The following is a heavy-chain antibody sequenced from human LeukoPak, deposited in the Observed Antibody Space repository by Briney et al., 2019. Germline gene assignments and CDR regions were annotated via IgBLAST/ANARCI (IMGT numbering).Heavy chain of an antibody. D-gene: IGHD3-22*01. J-gene: IGHJ2*01. CDR3: ASTNYYDSSGYHNSYLNWYFDL. CDR2: IIPIFGTA. Sequence: SVKVSCKASGGTFSSYAISWVRQAPGQGPEWMGGIIPIFGTANYAQKFQGRVTITTDESTSTAYMELSSLRSEDTAVYYCASTNYYDSSGYHNSYLNWYFDLWGRGTLVTVSS. V-gene: IGHV1-69*05. CDR1: GGTFSSYA.